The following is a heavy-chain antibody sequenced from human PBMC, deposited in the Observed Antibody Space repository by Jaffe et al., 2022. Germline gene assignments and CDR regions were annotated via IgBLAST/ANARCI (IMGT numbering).Heavy chain of an antibody. V-gene: IGHV4-61*02. J-gene: IGHJ4*02. CDR3: ARDRNMVRGAWDYFDY. CDR2: IYTNGNT. CDR1: GDSISSNNYY. Sequence: QVQLQESGPGLVKPSQTLSLTCTVSGDSISSNNYYWSWIRQPAGKGLEWIGRIYTNGNTNYSPSLKSRVTISIDTSKSQFSLKLSSVTAADTAVYYCARDRNMVRGAWDYFDYWGQGILVTVSS. D-gene: IGHD3-10*01.